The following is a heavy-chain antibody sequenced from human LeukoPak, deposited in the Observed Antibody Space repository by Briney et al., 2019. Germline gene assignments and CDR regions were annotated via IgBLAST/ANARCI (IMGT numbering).Heavy chain of an antibody. D-gene: IGHD6-19*01. CDR1: GFTFSSYG. CDR3: AKVKTGYSSGWAY. J-gene: IGHJ4*02. V-gene: IGHV3-30*18. Sequence: GGSLRLSCAASGFTFSSYGTHWVRQAPGKGLEWVAVISYDGSNKYYADSVKGRFTISRDNSKNTLYLQMNSLRAEDTAVYYCAKVKTGYSSGWAYWGQGTLVTVSS. CDR2: ISYDGSNK.